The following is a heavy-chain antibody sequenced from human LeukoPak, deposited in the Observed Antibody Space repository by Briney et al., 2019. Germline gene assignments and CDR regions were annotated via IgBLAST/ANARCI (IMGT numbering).Heavy chain of an antibody. CDR3: AKDLSALEQWLVSYFDY. D-gene: IGHD6-19*01. CDR2: ISGSGGST. J-gene: IGHJ4*02. CDR1: GFTFSSYA. V-gene: IGHV3-23*01. Sequence: GGSLRLSCAASGFTFSSYAMSWVRQAPGKGLEWVSAISGSGGSTYYADSVKGRFTISRDNSKNTLYLQMNSLRAEDTAVYYCAKDLSALEQWLVSYFDYWGQGTLVTVSS.